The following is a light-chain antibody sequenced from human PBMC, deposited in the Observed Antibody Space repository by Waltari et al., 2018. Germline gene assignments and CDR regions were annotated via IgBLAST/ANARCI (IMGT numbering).Light chain of an antibody. CDR2: SAS. V-gene: IGKV1-39*01. J-gene: IGKJ1*01. Sequence: DIQMTQSPSSLSGAVGDRVTITCRASKSISTYLNWYQQKPGKAPKLLIASASSLQSGVPSRFSGSGSGTDFTLTISSLQPEDFATYYCQQSYSSPQTFGQGTKVEIK. CDR3: QQSYSSPQT. CDR1: KSISTY.